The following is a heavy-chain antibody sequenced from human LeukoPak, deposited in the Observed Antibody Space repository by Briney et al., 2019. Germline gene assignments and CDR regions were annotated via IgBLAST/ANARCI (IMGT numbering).Heavy chain of an antibody. D-gene: IGHD3-10*01. J-gene: IGHJ3*02. CDR3: ARQWGYYYGSGSYYQGGAFDI. CDR2: IYHSGST. Sequence: SETLSLTCAVSGYSISSGYYWGWIRQPPGKGLEWIGSIYHSGSTYYNPSLKSRVTISVDTSKNQFSLKLSSVTVADTAVYYCARQWGYYYGSGSYYQGGAFDIWGQGTMVTVSS. V-gene: IGHV4-38-2*01. CDR1: GYSISSGYY.